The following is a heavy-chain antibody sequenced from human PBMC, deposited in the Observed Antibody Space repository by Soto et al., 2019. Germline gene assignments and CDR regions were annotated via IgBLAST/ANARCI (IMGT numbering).Heavy chain of an antibody. J-gene: IGHJ3*02. CDR2: IKSKTDGGTT. CDR3: TRHWFIMITLGVAVVTQSIDAFDM. Sequence: GGSLRLSCAASNFTFSNAWMNWVRQAPGKGLEWVGRIKSKTDGGTTDYAAPVKGRFTISRDDSKNMVYLQMNSLKTEDTAVYYCTRHWFIMITLGVAVVTQSIDAFDMWGQGTMVTVSS. V-gene: IGHV3-15*07. CDR1: NFTFSNAW. D-gene: IGHD3-16*02.